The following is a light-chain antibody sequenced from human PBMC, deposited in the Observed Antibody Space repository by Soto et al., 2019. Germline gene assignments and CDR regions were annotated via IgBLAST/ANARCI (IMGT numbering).Light chain of an antibody. CDR3: QQYGSSQWT. V-gene: IGKV3-20*01. Sequence: EIVVTQSPATLSLPTGERATLSCRASHSVGTFFAWYQQKPGQAPRLLIYDASNRATGIPPRFSGSGSGTDFTLTISRLEPEDFAVYYCQQYGSSQWTFGQGTKVDI. J-gene: IGKJ1*01. CDR1: HSVGTF. CDR2: DAS.